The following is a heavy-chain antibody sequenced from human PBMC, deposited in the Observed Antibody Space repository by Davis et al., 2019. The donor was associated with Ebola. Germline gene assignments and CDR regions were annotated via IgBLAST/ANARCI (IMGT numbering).Heavy chain of an antibody. Sequence: GGSLRLSCAASGFTFSSYGMHWVCQAPGKGLEWVAVISYDGSNKYYADSVKGRFTISRDNSKNTLYLQMNSLRAEDTAVYYCAKDTIAVADYWGQGTLVTVSS. V-gene: IGHV3-30*18. CDR2: ISYDGSNK. CDR3: AKDTIAVADY. J-gene: IGHJ4*02. CDR1: GFTFSSYG. D-gene: IGHD6-19*01.